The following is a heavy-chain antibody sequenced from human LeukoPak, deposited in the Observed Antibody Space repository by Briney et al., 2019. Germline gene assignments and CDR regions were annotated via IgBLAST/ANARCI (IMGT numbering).Heavy chain of an antibody. D-gene: IGHD3-22*01. J-gene: IGHJ5*02. V-gene: IGHV4-59*01. CDR3: AREPGFDSSGYLNWFDP. Sequence: SETLSLTCTVSGXSISSYYRSWIRQPPGKGLEWIACISYSGSTKYNPSLKSRVTISVDTSKNQLSLKLSSVTAADTAVYYCAREPGFDSSGYLNWFDPWGQGTLVTVSS. CDR2: ISYSGST. CDR1: GXSISSYY.